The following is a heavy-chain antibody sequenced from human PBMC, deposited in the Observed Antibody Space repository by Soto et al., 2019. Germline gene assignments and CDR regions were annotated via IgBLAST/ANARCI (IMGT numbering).Heavy chain of an antibody. V-gene: IGHV1-46*03. CDR2: INPSGGST. CDR1: GYTFTRYY. J-gene: IGHJ6*03. CDR3: AIGMGVAAAGRYYYYYYMDV. D-gene: IGHD6-13*01. Sequence: QVQLVQSGSEVKKPGASLKVSCKASGYTFTRYYMHCVRQAPGQGLEWMGIINPSGGSTSYAQKFQSRVTMTRDTSTSTVYMEMSSLRSDDTAVYYCAIGMGVAAAGRYYYYYYMDVWCKETTVTVSS.